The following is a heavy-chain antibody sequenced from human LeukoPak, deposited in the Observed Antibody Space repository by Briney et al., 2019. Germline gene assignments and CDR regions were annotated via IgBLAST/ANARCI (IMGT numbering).Heavy chain of an antibody. J-gene: IGHJ5*02. Sequence: GESLKISCKGSGYSFTTYWIGWVRQMPGKGLEWMGIIYPGDSDTRYSPSFQGQVTISADKSISTAYLQWSSLKDSDTAMYYCAIFDFLFGEIDNWFDPWGQGTQVTVSS. V-gene: IGHV5-51*01. CDR3: AIFDFLFGEIDNWFDP. CDR1: GYSFTTYW. D-gene: IGHD3-16*01. CDR2: IYPGDSDT.